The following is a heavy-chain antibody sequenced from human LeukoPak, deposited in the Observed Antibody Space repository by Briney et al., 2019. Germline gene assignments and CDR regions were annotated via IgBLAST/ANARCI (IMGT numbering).Heavy chain of an antibody. V-gene: IGHV4-30-4*07. D-gene: IGHD3-16*02. Sequence: PSETLSLTCNVSGDSMSSGTYAWSWVRQPPGKGLEWLAYIYSSGNTFYNPSPKTRLTVSIDTSKNHFSLKLSSVTAADTAVYYCARTGYRRWFDPWGQGTLVTASS. CDR2: IYSSGNT. J-gene: IGHJ5*02. CDR1: GDSMSSGTYA. CDR3: ARTGYRRWFDP.